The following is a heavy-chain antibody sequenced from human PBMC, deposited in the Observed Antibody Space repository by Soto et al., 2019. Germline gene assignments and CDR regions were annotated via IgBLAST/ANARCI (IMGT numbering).Heavy chain of an antibody. CDR1: GFTFDDYA. CDR3: AKAADPGPSIALNYFDY. J-gene: IGHJ4*02. CDR2: ISWNSGSI. Sequence: PGGSLRLSCAASGFTFDDYAMHWVRQAPGKGLEWVSGISWNSGSIGYADSVKGRFTISRDNAKNSLYLQMNSLRAEDTALYYCAKAADPGPSIALNYFDYWGQGTLVTVSS. D-gene: IGHD6-13*01. V-gene: IGHV3-9*01.